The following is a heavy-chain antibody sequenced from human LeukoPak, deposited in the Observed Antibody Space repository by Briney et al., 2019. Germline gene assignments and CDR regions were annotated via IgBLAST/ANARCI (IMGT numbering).Heavy chain of an antibody. CDR1: GGSISSYY. CDR3: ARVQGNYYDSSGYYYFDY. Sequence: PAETLSLTCTVSGGSISSYYWSWIRQPAGKGLEWIGRIYTSGSTNYNPSLKSRVTMSVDTSKNQFSLKLSSVTAADTLVYYCARVQGNYYDSSGYYYFDYWGQGTLVTVSS. CDR2: IYTSGST. J-gene: IGHJ4*02. D-gene: IGHD3-22*01. V-gene: IGHV4-4*07.